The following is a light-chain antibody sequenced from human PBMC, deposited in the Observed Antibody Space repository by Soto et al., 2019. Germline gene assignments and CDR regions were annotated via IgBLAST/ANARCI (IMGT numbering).Light chain of an antibody. CDR1: QSINTW. CDR3: QQYNNYPWT. CDR2: KAS. V-gene: IGKV1-5*03. Sequence: DIQMTQSPSTLSASVGDRVTITCRASQSINTWLAWYPHKAGKAPNLLIYKASSLENWVPSRFSARGFGTEFTLTISRLRPDDFVTDYCQQYNNYPWTFGQGTKVEIK. J-gene: IGKJ1*01.